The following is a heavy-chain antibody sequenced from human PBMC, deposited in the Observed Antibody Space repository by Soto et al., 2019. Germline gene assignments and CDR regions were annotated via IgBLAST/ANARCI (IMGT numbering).Heavy chain of an antibody. CDR1: GFTFSNFW. CDR2: IKQDESEE. CDR3: ARTTILLPAAANRGAPYNYYGLDV. J-gene: IGHJ6*02. V-gene: IGHV3-7*03. Sequence: PGGSLRLSCAASGFTFSNFWMSWVRQTPERGLEWVANIKQDESEEKYVDSVKGRFTIFRDNAKYSLYLQMNSLRAEDTAVYYCARTTILLPAAANRGAPYNYYGLDVWGQGTSVTVSS. D-gene: IGHD2-2*01.